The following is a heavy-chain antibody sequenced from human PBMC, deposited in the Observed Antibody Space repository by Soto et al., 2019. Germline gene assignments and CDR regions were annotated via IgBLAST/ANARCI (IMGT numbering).Heavy chain of an antibody. CDR2: IIPIFGTA. CDR3: EVGMSDYGGNSFDY. J-gene: IGHJ4*02. Sequence: SEKVSYKASRGTFSSYAISRLRQAPGPGLEWMGGIIPIFGTANYAQKSQGRVTITADESTSTAYMELSSLRSEDTAVYYCEVGMSDYGGNSFDYWGQGTLVTVSS. D-gene: IGHD4-17*01. V-gene: IGHV1-69*13. CDR1: RGTFSSYA.